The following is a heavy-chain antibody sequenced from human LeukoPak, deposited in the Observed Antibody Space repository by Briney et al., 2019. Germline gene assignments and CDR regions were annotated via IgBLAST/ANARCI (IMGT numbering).Heavy chain of an antibody. CDR1: GGSISSGDYY. CDR3: ARGGYGGHYYYMDV. J-gene: IGHJ6*03. CDR2: IYYSGST. Sequence: SQTLSLTCTVSGGSISSGDYYWSWIRQPPGKGLEWIGYIYYSGSTYYNPSLKSRVTISVDTSKNQFSLKLSSVTAADTAVYYCARGGYGGHYYYMDVWGKGTTVTVSS. V-gene: IGHV4-30-4*08. D-gene: IGHD5-18*01.